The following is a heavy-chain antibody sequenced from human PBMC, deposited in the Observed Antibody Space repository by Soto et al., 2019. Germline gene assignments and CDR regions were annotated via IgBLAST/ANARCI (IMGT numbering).Heavy chain of an antibody. V-gene: IGHV1-18*01. J-gene: IGHJ6*02. CDR3: ARVQGSSWYGAYYYYGMDV. CDR2: ISAYNGNT. CDR1: GYTFTSYG. Sequence: QVQLVQSGAEVKKPGASVKVSCKASGYTFTSYGISWVRQAPGQGLEWMGWISAYNGNTNYAQKLQGRVTMTTDTSTSTAYMELRRLRSDDTAVYYCARVQGSSWYGAYYYYGMDVWGQGTTVTVSS. D-gene: IGHD6-13*01.